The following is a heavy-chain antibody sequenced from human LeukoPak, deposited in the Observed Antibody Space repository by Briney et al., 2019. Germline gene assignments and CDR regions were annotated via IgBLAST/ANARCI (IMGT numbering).Heavy chain of an antibody. CDR3: ARGKRITMIVVANDAFDI. Sequence: SETLSLTCTVSGGSISSYYWSWIRQPPGKGLEWIGYIYYSGSTNYSPSLKSRLTISVDTSKNQFSLKLSSVTAADTAVYYCARGKRITMIVVANDAFDIWGQGTMVTVSS. CDR1: GGSISSYY. J-gene: IGHJ3*02. CDR2: IYYSGST. D-gene: IGHD3-22*01. V-gene: IGHV4-59*01.